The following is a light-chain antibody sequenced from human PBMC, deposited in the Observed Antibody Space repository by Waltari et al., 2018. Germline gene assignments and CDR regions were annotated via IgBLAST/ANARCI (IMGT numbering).Light chain of an antibody. CDR3: QQYDAYPYT. J-gene: IGKJ2*01. Sequence: DIQMTQLPATLSASVGDRVTLTCRAIQSISDWLAWFHQKPGKAPKLLIYKASTLHTGVPSRFSGSGSGSEFTLTINSLQADDFATYFCQQYDAYPYTFGQGTKLEI. V-gene: IGKV1-5*03. CDR2: KAS. CDR1: QSISDW.